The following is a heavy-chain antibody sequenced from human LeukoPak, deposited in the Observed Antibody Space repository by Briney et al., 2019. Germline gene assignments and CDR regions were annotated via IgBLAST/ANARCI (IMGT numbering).Heavy chain of an antibody. D-gene: IGHD6-13*01. J-gene: IGHJ4*02. Sequence: PSETLSLTCTVSGGSISSTSYYWGWIRQPPGKGLEWIASIYYTGSTYYNPSLKSRVTISVDTSKNQFSLKLSSVTAADTAVYYCARELYSSSWYGFWGYWGQGTLVTVSS. CDR2: IYYTGST. CDR3: ARELYSSSWYGFWGY. CDR1: GGSISSTSYY. V-gene: IGHV4-39*07.